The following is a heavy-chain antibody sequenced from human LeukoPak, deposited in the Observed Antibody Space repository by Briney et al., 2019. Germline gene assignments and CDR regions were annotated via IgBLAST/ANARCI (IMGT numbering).Heavy chain of an antibody. J-gene: IGHJ4*02. CDR3: ARAYSGYDFFDY. D-gene: IGHD5-12*01. CDR2: IIPIFGTA. V-gene: IGHV1-69*01. CDR1: GGTFTRYA. Sequence: GSSVKVSCKASGGTFTRYAISWVRQAPGQGLEWMGGIIPIFGTANYAQKFQGRVTITADESTSTAYMEVSSLRSEDTAVYYCARAYSGYDFFDYWGQGSLVTVCS.